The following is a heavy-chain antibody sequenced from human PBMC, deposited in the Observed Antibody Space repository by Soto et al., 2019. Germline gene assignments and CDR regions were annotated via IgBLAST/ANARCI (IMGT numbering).Heavy chain of an antibody. J-gene: IGHJ5*02. CDR2: ISAYNGNT. V-gene: IGHV1-18*01. Sequence: ASVKVSCKASGYTFSSYGISWVRQAPGQGLEWLGWISAYNGNTNYAQKVQGRVTMTTDTSTSTAYMELRSLRSEDTAVYYCARGYCSSTSCYSNNWFDPWGQGTLVTVSS. CDR1: GYTFSSYG. D-gene: IGHD2-2*01. CDR3: ARGYCSSTSCYSNNWFDP.